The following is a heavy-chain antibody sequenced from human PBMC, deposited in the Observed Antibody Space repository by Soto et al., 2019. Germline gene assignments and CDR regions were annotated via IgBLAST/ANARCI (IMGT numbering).Heavy chain of an antibody. CDR3: ARIALIYYGMDV. V-gene: IGHV1-69*13. Sequence: SVKVSCKASGGTFSSYAISWVRQAPGQGLEWMGGIIPIFGTANYAQKFQGRVTITADESTSTAYMELSSLRSEDTAVYYCARIALIYYGMDVWGQGTTVTVSS. D-gene: IGHD2-21*01. CDR1: GGTFSSYA. CDR2: IIPIFGTA. J-gene: IGHJ6*02.